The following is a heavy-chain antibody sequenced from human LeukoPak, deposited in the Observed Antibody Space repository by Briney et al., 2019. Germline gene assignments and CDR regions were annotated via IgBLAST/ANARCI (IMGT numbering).Heavy chain of an antibody. J-gene: IGHJ6*02. CDR2: ISGSGGGT. D-gene: IGHD3-10*01. CDR3: AKGGVNYGSGSYYNYDYYYGMDV. Sequence: PGGSLRLSCAASGFTFSSYAMSWVRRVPGKGLEWVSAISGSGGGTYYADSVKGRFTISRDNSKNTLYLQMNSLRAEDTAVYYCAKGGVNYGSGSYYNYDYYYGMDVWGQGTTVTVSS. V-gene: IGHV3-23*01. CDR1: GFTFSSYA.